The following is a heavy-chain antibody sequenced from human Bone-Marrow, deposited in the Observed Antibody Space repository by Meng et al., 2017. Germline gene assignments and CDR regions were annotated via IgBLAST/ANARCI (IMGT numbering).Heavy chain of an antibody. Sequence: QVQLVESGGGVVQPGRSLRLSCAASGFTFSNYGMHWVRQAPGKGLDWVAVIWYDGSNKYHADSVKGRFSISRDNSKNTLYLQMNSLRAEDTAVYYCARVVGTATGAVDYWGQGTLVHRLL. D-gene: IGHD2-21*02. CDR2: IWYDGSNK. CDR1: GFTFSNYG. CDR3: ARVVGTATGAVDY. V-gene: IGHV3-33*01. J-gene: IGHJ4*02.